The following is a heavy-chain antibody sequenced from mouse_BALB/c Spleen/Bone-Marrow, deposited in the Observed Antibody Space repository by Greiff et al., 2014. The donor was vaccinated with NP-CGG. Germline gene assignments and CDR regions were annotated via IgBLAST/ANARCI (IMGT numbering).Heavy chain of an antibody. CDR3: AREYYGNLDFDY. Sequence: QVQLKESGAKLVRPGASVKLSCKASGYTSTSYWMNWVKQRPEQGLEWIGRIDPYDSETHYNLKFKDKAILTVDKSSSTAYMQLSSLTSEDSAVYYCAREYYGNLDFDYWGQGTTLTVSS. D-gene: IGHD2-1*01. V-gene: IGHV1-52*01. CDR1: GYTSTSYW. J-gene: IGHJ2*01. CDR2: IDPYDSET.